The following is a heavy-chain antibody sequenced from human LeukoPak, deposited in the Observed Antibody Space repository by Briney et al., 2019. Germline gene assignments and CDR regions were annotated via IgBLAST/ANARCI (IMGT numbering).Heavy chain of an antibody. CDR1: GFSFSSYG. D-gene: IGHD6-19*01. CDR3: TKYLTVAGTPADY. J-gene: IGHJ4*02. Sequence: GGSLRLSCAASGFSFSSYGMSWVRQAPGKGLEWVSAISGRGVNTYYADSVKGRFSISRDGSKTTLYLQMNSLRADDTAVYYCTKYLTVAGTPADYWGQGTLVTVSS. V-gene: IGHV3-23*01. CDR2: ISGRGVNT.